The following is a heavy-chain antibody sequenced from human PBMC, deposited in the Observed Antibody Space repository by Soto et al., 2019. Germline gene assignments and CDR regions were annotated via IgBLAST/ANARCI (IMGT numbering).Heavy chain of an antibody. CDR3: ARQPPYSSSWYTLDY. Sequence: SETLSLTCAVYGGSFSGYYWSWIRQPPGKGLEWIGEINHSGSTNYNPSLKSRVTISVDTSKNQFSLKLSSVTAADTAVYYCARQPPYSSSWYTLDYWGQGTLVTVSS. J-gene: IGHJ4*02. CDR1: GGSFSGYY. V-gene: IGHV4-34*01. D-gene: IGHD6-13*01. CDR2: INHSGST.